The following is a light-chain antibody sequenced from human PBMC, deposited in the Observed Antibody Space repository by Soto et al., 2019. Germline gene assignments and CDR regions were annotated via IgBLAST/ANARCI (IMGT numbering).Light chain of an antibody. J-gene: IGLJ1*01. CDR3: AAWDDSLNGDV. V-gene: IGLV1-44*01. CDR2: RDD. Sequence: QSVLTQPPSASGTPGQRVTISCSGSSSNIGRNTVNWYQQFPGTAPKLFIYRDDQRPSGVPDRFSGSKSGTSASLAISGLQSEDEADYYCAAWDDSLNGDVFGTGTKVTVL. CDR1: SSNIGRNT.